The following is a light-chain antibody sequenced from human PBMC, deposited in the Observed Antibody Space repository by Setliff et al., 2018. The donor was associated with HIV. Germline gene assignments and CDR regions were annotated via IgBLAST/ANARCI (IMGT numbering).Light chain of an antibody. Sequence: QSALTQPASVSGFPGQSITISCTGTSSDVGGYNYVSWYQQHPGKAPQLMIYEVSNRPSGVSNRFSGSKSGNTAPLTISGLQAEDEADYYCSSYTSSSTPYVVFGGGTKVTVL. CDR1: SSDVGGYNY. CDR3: SSYTSSSTPYVV. CDR2: EVS. V-gene: IGLV2-14*01. J-gene: IGLJ2*01.